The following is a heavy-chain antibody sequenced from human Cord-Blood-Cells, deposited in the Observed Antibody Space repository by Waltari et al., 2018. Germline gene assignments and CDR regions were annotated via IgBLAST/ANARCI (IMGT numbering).Heavy chain of an antibody. J-gene: IGHJ3*02. V-gene: IGHV6-1*01. D-gene: IGHD2-15*01. Sequence: QLQQQGPGLVKTSQPLSLTCAIPGYSVSRNTAAWIWTRQSPSRGLEWLGRTYYRSKWYNDYAVSVKSRITINPDTSKNQFSLQLNSVTPEDTAVYYCARRNRDRRAFDIWGQGTMVTVSS. CDR3: ARRNRDRRAFDI. CDR1: GYSVSRNTAA. CDR2: TYYRSKWYN.